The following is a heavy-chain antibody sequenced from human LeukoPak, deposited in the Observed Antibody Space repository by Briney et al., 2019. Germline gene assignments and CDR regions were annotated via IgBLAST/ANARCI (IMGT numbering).Heavy chain of an antibody. J-gene: IGHJ5*02. V-gene: IGHV1-8*03. CDR3: VRGDRDYDILTGYSKRWFDP. CDR2: VNPNSGNT. D-gene: IGHD3-9*01. Sequence: GASVKVSCKASGYTFTSYDINWVRQATGQGLEWMGWVNPNSGNTGYAQKFQGRVTITRNTAISTAYMELSSLTSEDTAVYYCVRGDRDYDILTGYSKRWFDPWGQGTLVTVSS. CDR1: GYTFTSYD.